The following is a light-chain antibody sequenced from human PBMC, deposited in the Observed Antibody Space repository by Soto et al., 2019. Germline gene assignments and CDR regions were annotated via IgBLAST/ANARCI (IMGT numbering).Light chain of an antibody. CDR1: SSDVGGYNY. J-gene: IGLJ2*01. CDR3: SSYTSSSTLVV. V-gene: IGLV2-14*01. CDR2: EVS. Sequence: QSALTQPASVSGSPGQSIIISCIGTSSDVGGYNYVSWYQQHPGKAPKLMIYEVSNRPSGVSNRFSGSKSGNTASLTISGLQAEDEADYYCSSYTSSSTLVVFGGGTKLTVL.